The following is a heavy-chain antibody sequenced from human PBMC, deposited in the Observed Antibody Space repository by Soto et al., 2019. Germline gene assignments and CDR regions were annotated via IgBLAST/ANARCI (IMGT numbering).Heavy chain of an antibody. J-gene: IGHJ6*02. V-gene: IGHV3-53*01. Sequence: GGSLRLSCAASGFTVSSNYMSWVRQAPGKGLEWVSVIYSGGSTYYADSVKGRFTISRDNSKNTLYLQMSSLRAEDTAVYYCARDYENYYGMDVWGQGTTVTVSS. CDR1: GFTVSSNY. CDR2: IYSGGST. CDR3: ARDYENYYGMDV. D-gene: IGHD3-16*01.